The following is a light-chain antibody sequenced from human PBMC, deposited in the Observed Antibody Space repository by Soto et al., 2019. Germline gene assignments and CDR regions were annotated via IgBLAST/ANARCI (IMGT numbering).Light chain of an antibody. Sequence: QSVLTQPPSASGTPGQRVTISFSGSSSNIGSNTVNWYQQLPGPAPKLLIYSNNQRPSGVPDRLSGSKSGTSASMASSGLQSEDEADYYCAAWDDSLNGRYVFGTGTKLTVL. CDR3: AAWDDSLNGRYV. CDR2: SNN. J-gene: IGLJ1*01. CDR1: SSNIGSNT. V-gene: IGLV1-44*01.